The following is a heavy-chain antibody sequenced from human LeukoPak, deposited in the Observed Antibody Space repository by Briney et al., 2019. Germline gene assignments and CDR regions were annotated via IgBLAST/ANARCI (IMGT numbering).Heavy chain of an antibody. J-gene: IGHJ6*03. CDR1: GGSISSSSYY. CDR3: ARQNPMITFGGVIVKSPYYYYYMDV. V-gene: IGHV4-39*01. CDR2: IYYSGST. Sequence: SETLSLTCTVSGGSISSSSYYWGWIRQPPGKGLEWIGSIYYSGSTYYNPSLKSRVTISVDTSKNQFSLKLSSVTAADTAVYYCARQNPMITFGGVIVKSPYYYYYMDVWGKGTTVTISS. D-gene: IGHD3-16*02.